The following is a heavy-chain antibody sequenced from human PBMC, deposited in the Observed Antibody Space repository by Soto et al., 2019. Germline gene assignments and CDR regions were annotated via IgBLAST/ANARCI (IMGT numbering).Heavy chain of an antibody. CDR3: ARGYCSINMCPNYYALEV. CDR2: INPSGGST. V-gene: IGHV1-46*01. D-gene: IGHD2-2*01. CDR1: GYTLTSYH. Sequence: ASVKVSCKASGYTLTSYHMNWVRQAPGQGLEWMGIINPSGGSTSFAQNFQGRVTMTSDTSTSSVYMELSSLRSDDTAVYYCARGYCSINMCPNYYALEVWGKGTRVTAPS. J-gene: IGHJ6*04.